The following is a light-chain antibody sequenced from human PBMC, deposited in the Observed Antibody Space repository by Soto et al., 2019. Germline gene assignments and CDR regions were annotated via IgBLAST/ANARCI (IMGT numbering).Light chain of an antibody. V-gene: IGKV1-39*01. Sequence: EIPFTQSPSSLSASIIDRVTIPCRASQSISNHLNWYQQKPGTAPKVLIYHASNLQSGVPSRFSGSGSGTEFTLTISSLQFEDFAVYCCQQYNNCPRTFGEGTKVDIK. CDR1: QSISNH. CDR3: QQYNNCPRT. J-gene: IGKJ1*01. CDR2: HAS.